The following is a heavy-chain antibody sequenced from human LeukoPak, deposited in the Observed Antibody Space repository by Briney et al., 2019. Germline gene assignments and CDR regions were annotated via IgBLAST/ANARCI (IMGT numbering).Heavy chain of an antibody. CDR2: INQDGSEV. D-gene: IGHD6-19*01. V-gene: IGHV3-7*05. CDR1: GFTFSDFW. J-gene: IGHJ4*02. CDR3: ARNGMAVAPTPWD. Sequence: GGSLRLSCAASGFTFSDFWMTWVRQAPGKGLEWVANINQDGSEVYYVDSVKGRFTVSRDNAKKSLYMQMESLRDEDTAVYFCARNGMAVAPTPWDWGQGTLVTVSS.